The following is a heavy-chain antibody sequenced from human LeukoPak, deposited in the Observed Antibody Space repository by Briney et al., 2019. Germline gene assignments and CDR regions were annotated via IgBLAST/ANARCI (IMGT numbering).Heavy chain of an antibody. CDR2: VNPKSANT. CDR1: GFTFTNYD. CDR3: TRGEGRIYFGNDKNWFNP. V-gene: IGHV1-8*01. D-gene: IGHD1-1*01. Sequence: ASVKVSCKASGFTFTNYDIHWVRQATGQGLEWMGWVNPKSANTAYAQKFQGRITMTRDTSISTVYMELSSLRYEDTAIYYCTRGEGRIYFGNDKNWFNPWGQGTLVTVSS. J-gene: IGHJ5*02.